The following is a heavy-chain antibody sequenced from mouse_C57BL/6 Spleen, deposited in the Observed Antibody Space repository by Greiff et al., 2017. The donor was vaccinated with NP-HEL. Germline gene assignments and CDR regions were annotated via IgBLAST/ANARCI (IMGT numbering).Heavy chain of an antibody. V-gene: IGHV1-64*01. J-gene: IGHJ2*01. CDR1: GYTFTSYW. Sequence: VQLQQPGAELVKPGASVKLSCKASGYTFTSYWMHWVKQRPGQGLEWIGMIHPNSGSTNYNEKFKGKATLTADTSSSTAYMQLSSLTSEDSAVYYCARSDGNYFDYWGQGTTLTVSS. CDR2: IHPNSGST. CDR3: ARSDGNYFDY. D-gene: IGHD2-1*01.